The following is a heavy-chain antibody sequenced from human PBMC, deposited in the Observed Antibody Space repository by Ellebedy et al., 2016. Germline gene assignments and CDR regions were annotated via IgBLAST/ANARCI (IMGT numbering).Heavy chain of an antibody. CDR2: IKQDGSEK. CDR1: GFTFSSYW. CDR3: ARENDYGDYGYFDL. D-gene: IGHD4-17*01. Sequence: GESMKISXAASGFTFSSYWMSWVRQAPGKGLEWVANIKQDGSEKYYVDSVKGRFTISRDNAKNSLYLQMNSLRAEDTAVYYCARENDYGDYGYFDLWGRGTLVTVSS. V-gene: IGHV3-7*04. J-gene: IGHJ2*01.